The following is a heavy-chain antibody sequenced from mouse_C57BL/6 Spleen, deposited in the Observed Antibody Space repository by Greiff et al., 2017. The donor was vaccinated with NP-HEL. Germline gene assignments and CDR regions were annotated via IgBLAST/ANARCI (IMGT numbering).Heavy chain of an antibody. D-gene: IGHD1-1*01. Sequence: QVQLQQSGPELVKPGASVKISCKASGYAFSSSWMNWVKQRPGKGLEWIGRIYPGDGDTNYNGKFKGKATLTADKSSSTAYMQLSSLTSEDSAVYFCAREKDSRGFAYWGQGTLVTVSA. CDR1: GYAFSSSW. CDR3: AREKDSRGFAY. CDR2: IYPGDGDT. V-gene: IGHV1-82*01. J-gene: IGHJ3*01.